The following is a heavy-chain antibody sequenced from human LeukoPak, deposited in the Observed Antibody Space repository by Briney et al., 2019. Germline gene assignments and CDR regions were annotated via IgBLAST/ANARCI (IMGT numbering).Heavy chain of an antibody. CDR3: AKKTPGIHPFDS. J-gene: IGHJ4*02. V-gene: IGHV3-23*01. CDR1: GFSFNNYA. D-gene: IGHD6-13*01. Sequence: GGSLRLSCAASGFSFNNYAMSWVRQAPARGLEWVSSLRGDGDTFYADSVKGRFTLSRDDSRNTVYLQLNNLRVEDTAVYYCAKKTPGIHPFDSWGQGTLVTVSP. CDR2: LRGDGDT.